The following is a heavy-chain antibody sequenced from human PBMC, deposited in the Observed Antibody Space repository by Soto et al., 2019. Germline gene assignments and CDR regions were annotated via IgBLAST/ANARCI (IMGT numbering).Heavy chain of an antibody. V-gene: IGHV4-4*02. CDR1: GGSISSNHW. CDR3: VRVAYGGNMIKGASFSSFDY. J-gene: IGHJ4*01. D-gene: IGHD3-16*01. Sequence: SETLSLTCAVYGGSISSNHWWRWVRQPPGKGLEWLGEIYHSASTYYTPSLKSRVAISVDTSKNQFTLMLSSVTAADTPTYYCVRVAYGGNMIKGASFSSFDYWSQGTLVTVSS. CDR2: IYHSAST.